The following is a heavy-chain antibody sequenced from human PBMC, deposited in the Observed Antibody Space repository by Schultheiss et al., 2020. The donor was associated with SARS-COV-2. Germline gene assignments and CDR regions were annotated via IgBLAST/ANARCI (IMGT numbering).Heavy chain of an antibody. Sequence: GGSLRLSCAASGFTFSSYAMSWVRQAPGKGLEWVSAISGSGGSTYYADSVKGRFTISRDNSKNSLFLQMNSLRAEDTAVYYCARTQFDYSNFYYYYGMDVWGQGTTVTVSS. CDR3: ARTQFDYSNFYYYYGMDV. CDR1: GFTFSSYA. D-gene: IGHD4-11*01. CDR2: ISGSGGST. J-gene: IGHJ6*02. V-gene: IGHV3-23*01.